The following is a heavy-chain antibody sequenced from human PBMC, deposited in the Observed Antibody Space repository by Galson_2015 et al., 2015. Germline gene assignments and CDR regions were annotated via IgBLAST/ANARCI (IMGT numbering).Heavy chain of an antibody. CDR2: IYYSGST. Sequence: SETLSLTCTVSGGSISSSSYYWGWIRQPPGKGLEWIGSIYYSGSTYYNPSLKSRVTISVDTSKNQFSLKLSSVTAADTAVYYCARQYYYDSSGYSHDAFDIWGQGTMVTVSS. CDR3: ARQYYYDSSGYSHDAFDI. CDR1: GGSISSSSYY. V-gene: IGHV4-39*01. D-gene: IGHD3-22*01. J-gene: IGHJ3*02.